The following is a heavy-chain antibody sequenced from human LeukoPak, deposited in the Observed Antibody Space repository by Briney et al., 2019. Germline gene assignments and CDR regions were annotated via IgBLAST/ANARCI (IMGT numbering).Heavy chain of an antibody. Sequence: GGSLRLSCAASGFTFSSYSMNWVRQAPGKGLEWVSYISSSSSSIYYADSVKGRFTISRDSAKNSLYLQMNSLRAEDTAVYYCAREDYSSSPNAFDIWGQGTMVTVSS. CDR3: AREDYSSSPNAFDI. V-gene: IGHV3-48*01. D-gene: IGHD6-6*01. J-gene: IGHJ3*02. CDR2: ISSSSSSI. CDR1: GFTFSSYS.